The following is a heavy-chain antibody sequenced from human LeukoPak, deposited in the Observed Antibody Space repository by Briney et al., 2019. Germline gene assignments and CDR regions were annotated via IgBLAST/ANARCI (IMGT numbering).Heavy chain of an antibody. Sequence: SETLSLTCTVSGGSISSGGYYWSWIRQPPGKGLEWIGYIYHSGSTYYNPSLKSRVTISVDRSKNQFSLKLSSVTAADTAVYYCARDPGMVYAIGDAFDIWGQGTMVTVPS. J-gene: IGHJ3*02. CDR3: ARDPGMVYAIGDAFDI. CDR2: IYHSGST. V-gene: IGHV4-30-2*01. CDR1: GGSISSGGYY. D-gene: IGHD2-8*01.